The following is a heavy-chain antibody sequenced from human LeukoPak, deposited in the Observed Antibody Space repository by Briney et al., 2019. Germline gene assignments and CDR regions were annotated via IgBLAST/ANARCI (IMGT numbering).Heavy chain of an antibody. D-gene: IGHD3-22*01. CDR3: AKGIGSSGYYQYYFDY. V-gene: IGHV3-23*01. Sequence: PGGSLRLSCAASGFTFSSYAMSWVRQAPGKGLEWVSAISGSGGSTYYADSVKGRFTISRDNSKNTLCLQMNSLRAEDTAVYYCAKGIGSSGYYQYYFDYWGQGTLVTVSS. J-gene: IGHJ4*02. CDR2: ISGSGGST. CDR1: GFTFSSYA.